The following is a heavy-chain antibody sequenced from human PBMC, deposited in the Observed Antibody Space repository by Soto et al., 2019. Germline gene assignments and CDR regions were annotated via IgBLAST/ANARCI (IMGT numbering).Heavy chain of an antibody. D-gene: IGHD3-3*01. J-gene: IGHJ6*01. CDR1: GGSLSCYY. CDR2: INHSGGI. CDR3: ARDRQYXRFLRTYQNEGPDGMDV. Sequence: SVTLSLTCVVYGGSLSCYYWTWIRQAPGKGLEWVGEINHSGGIRYNSSLKSRVTISVDTSKNQVSLTLYSVTAADTAVYYCARDRQYXRFLRTYQNEGPDGMDVWGQGTKVTVSS. V-gene: IGHV4-34*01.